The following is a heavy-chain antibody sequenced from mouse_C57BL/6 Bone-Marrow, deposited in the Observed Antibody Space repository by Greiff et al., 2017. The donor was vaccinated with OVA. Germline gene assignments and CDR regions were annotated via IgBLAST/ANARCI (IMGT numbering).Heavy chain of an antibody. CDR1: GFSLTSYG. J-gene: IGHJ3*01. D-gene: IGHD4-1*01. CDR2: IWSGGST. V-gene: IGHV2-2*01. CDR3: ARIGTGRVY. Sequence: VQRVESGPGLVQPSQSLSITCTVSGFSLTSYGVHWVRQSPGKGLEWLGVIWSGGSTDYNAAFISRLSISKDNSKSQVFFKMNSLQADDTAIYYCARIGTGRVYWGQGTLVTVSA.